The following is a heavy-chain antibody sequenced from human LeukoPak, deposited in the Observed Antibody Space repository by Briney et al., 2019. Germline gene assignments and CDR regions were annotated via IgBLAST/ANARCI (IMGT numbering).Heavy chain of an antibody. J-gene: IGHJ3*02. Sequence: GGSLRLSCAASGFTFSSYAMHWVRQAPGKGLEWVAGISYDGSNKYYADSVKGRFTIFRDNSKNTLYLQMNSLRAEDTAVYYCARDRGYSGGYYGAFDIWGQGTMVTVSS. V-gene: IGHV3-30-3*01. CDR3: ARDRGYSGGYYGAFDI. CDR2: ISYDGSNK. CDR1: GFTFSSYA. D-gene: IGHD1-26*01.